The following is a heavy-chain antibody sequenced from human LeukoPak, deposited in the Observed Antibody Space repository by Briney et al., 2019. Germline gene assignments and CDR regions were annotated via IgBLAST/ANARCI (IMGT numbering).Heavy chain of an antibody. D-gene: IGHD6-13*01. Sequence: VASVKVSCKASGYTFSDYYMHWVRQAPGQGLEWIGWINPNSGGTKYAQKFQGRVTMTRDTSISTAYIEVSRLRSDDTAVYYCMREVGSINWYAHWGQGTLVTVSS. V-gene: IGHV1-2*02. CDR1: GYTFSDYY. J-gene: IGHJ5*02. CDR3: MREVGSINWYAH. CDR2: INPNSGGT.